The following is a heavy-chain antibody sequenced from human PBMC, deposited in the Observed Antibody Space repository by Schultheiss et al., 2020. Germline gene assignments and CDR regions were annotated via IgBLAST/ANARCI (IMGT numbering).Heavy chain of an antibody. CDR1: GGSISSGGYS. D-gene: IGHD2-2*01. CDR2: IYHSGST. V-gene: IGHV4-30-2*01. J-gene: IGHJ6*04. CDR3: ARLASYAGV. Sequence: SQTLSLTCAVSGGSISSGGYSWSWIRQPPGKGLEWIGYIYHSGSTYYNPSLKSRVTISVDTSKNQFSLKLSSVTAADTAVYYCARLASYAGVWGKGTTVTVSS.